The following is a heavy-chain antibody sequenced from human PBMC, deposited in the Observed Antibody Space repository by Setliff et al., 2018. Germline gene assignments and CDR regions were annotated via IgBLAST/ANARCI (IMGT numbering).Heavy chain of an antibody. CDR3: ARARYCSGGRCYWTWLDS. D-gene: IGHD2-15*01. V-gene: IGHV4-4*08. CDR1: GGSISNFY. CDR2: ISPGRSI. J-gene: IGHJ5*01. Sequence: SETLSLTCSVSGGSISNFYWSWIRQPPGKGLEWIGSISPGRSINCNPSLKSRVTISVDTSKNQFSLRLSSVTAADTAVYYCARARYCSGGRCYWTWLDSWAQGTLVTVSS.